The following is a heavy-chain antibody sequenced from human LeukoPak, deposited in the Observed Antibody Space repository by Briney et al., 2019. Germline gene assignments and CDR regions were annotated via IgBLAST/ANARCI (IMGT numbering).Heavy chain of an antibody. CDR2: IYSSGST. D-gene: IGHD4-17*01. CDR1: GGSISSFY. CDR3: ARRLRYTNRWEDWFDP. V-gene: IGHV4-4*09. J-gene: IGHJ5*02. Sequence: SETLSLTCTVSGGSISSFYWSWIRQPPGKGLEWIGYIYSSGSTNYNPYLKSRVTISVDTSKNQFSLKLNSVTAADTAVYYCARRLRYTNRWEDWFDPWGQGTLVTVSS.